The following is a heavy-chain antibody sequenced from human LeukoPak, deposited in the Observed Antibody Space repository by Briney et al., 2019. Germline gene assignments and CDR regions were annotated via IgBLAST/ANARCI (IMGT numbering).Heavy chain of an antibody. CDR2: VKEDGSEQ. D-gene: IGHD3-10*01. CDR3: ARMASGGSGSYYSPHYYYYMDV. J-gene: IGHJ6*03. CDR1: GFIFSSYY. V-gene: IGHV3-7*01. Sequence: GGSPRLSCAASGFIFSSYYMTWVRQAPGKGLEWVANVKEDGSEQHYMDSLKGRFTVSRDNAKNSVYLQMNSLRADDTAVYYCARMASGGSGSYYSPHYYYYMDVWGKGTTVTISS.